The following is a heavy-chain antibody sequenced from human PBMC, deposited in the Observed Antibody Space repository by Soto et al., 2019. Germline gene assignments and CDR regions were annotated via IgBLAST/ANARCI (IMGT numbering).Heavy chain of an antibody. CDR1: GYTFRNYG. V-gene: IGHV1-18*01. Sequence: QVQLVQSGGEVRKPGASVKVSCKASGYTFRNYGINWVRQAPGQGLEWMAWINTYNGNTDYAQKFQDRVTLTTDKXXXXXXXXXXXXXXXXXXXXXXXXXPRNEVETDWGQGTLVIVSS. CDR3: XXXPRNEVETD. CDR2: INTYNGNT. J-gene: IGHJ4*02. D-gene: IGHD5-18*01.